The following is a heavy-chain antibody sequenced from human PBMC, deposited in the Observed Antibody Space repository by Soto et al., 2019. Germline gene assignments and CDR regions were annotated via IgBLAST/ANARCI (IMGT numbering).Heavy chain of an antibody. CDR1: GGSVTSYY. Sequence: SETLSLTCTVSGGSVTSYYWSWIRQPPGKGLEWIGYIYYSGSTTYNPSLKSRVTISVDTSKNQFSLNLSSVTAADTAVYYCARLSIAVAGTFFDYWGQGTLVTVSS. J-gene: IGHJ4*02. CDR3: ARLSIAVAGTFFDY. CDR2: IYYSGST. V-gene: IGHV4-59*08. D-gene: IGHD6-19*01.